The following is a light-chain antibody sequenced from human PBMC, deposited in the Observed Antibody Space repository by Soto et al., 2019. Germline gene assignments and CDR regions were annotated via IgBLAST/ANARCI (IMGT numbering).Light chain of an antibody. CDR1: SSNIGAGYD. J-gene: IGLJ2*01. Sequence: QAVVTQPPSVSGAPGQRVTISCTGSSSNIGAGYDVHWYQQLPGTAPKLLIYGNSNRPSGVPDRFSGSKSGTSASLAITGLQAEDEADYYCQSYDSSLSGSPAVVFGGGTKVTVL. V-gene: IGLV1-40*01. CDR3: QSYDSSLSGSPAVV. CDR2: GNS.